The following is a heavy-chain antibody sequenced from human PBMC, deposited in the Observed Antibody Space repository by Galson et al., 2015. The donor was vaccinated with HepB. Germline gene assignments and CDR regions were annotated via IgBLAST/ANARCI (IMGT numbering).Heavy chain of an antibody. J-gene: IGHJ4*02. CDR2: ISSSSSTI. CDR3: ARDWGYCTGGVCYSRYYFDY. CDR1: GFTFSSYS. D-gene: IGHD2-8*02. V-gene: IGHV3-48*01. Sequence: SLRLSCAASGFTFSSYSMNWVRQAPGKGLEWVSYISSSSSTIYYADSVKGRFTISRDNAKNSLYLQMNSLRAEDTAVYYCARDWGYCTGGVCYSRYYFDYWGQGTLVTVSS.